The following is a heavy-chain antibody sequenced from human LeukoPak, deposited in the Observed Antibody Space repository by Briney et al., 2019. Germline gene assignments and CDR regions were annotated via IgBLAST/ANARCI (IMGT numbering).Heavy chain of an antibody. Sequence: ASVKVSCKASGYTFMNYYIHWVRQAPGQGLEWMGIINPSGGSTSYAQKFQGRVTMTRDTSTSTVYMELSSLRSEDTAVYYCARDQDQYYDSSGYSPVKGETNWFDPWGQGTLVTVSS. CDR1: GYTFMNYY. D-gene: IGHD3-22*01. CDR3: ARDQDQYYDSSGYSPVKGETNWFDP. CDR2: INPSGGST. J-gene: IGHJ5*02. V-gene: IGHV1-46*01.